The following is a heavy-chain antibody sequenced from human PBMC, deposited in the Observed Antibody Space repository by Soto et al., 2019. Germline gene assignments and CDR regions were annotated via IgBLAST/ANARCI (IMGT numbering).Heavy chain of an antibody. CDR1: GFNFGDFG. CDR3: ARDMKSVRFWGTNGFDP. V-gene: IGHV3-21*01. D-gene: IGHD3-16*01. J-gene: IGHJ5*02. Sequence: PGGSLRLSCGASGFNFGDFGMNWVRQAPGKGLEWVSSITLSSSYIYYADSVKGRFTVSRDNAKNSLYLDMKSLTVDDTAVYYCARDMKSVRFWGTNGFDPWGQGTLVTVSS. CDR2: ITLSSSYI.